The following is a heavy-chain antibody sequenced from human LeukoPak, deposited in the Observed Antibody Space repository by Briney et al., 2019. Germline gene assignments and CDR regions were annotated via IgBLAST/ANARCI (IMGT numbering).Heavy chain of an antibody. V-gene: IGHV1-2*02. CDR3: ARDPYYYYYMDV. Sequence: PGGSLRLSCAASGFPFSYYGMHWVRQAPGQGLEWMGWINPNSGGTNYAQKFQGRVTMTRDTSISTAYMELSRLRSDDTAVYYCARDPYYYYYMDVWGKGTTVTVSS. J-gene: IGHJ6*03. CDR1: GFPFSYYG. CDR2: INPNSGGT.